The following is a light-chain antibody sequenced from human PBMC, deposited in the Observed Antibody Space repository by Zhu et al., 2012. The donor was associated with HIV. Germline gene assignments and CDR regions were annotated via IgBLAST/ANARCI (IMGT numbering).Light chain of an antibody. CDR3: QHLNSYLFT. CDR2: AAS. J-gene: IGKJ3*01. Sequence: DIQLTQSPSFQSASVGDRVTITCRASQGINTYLAWYQQTPGKAPKLLIYAASTLQSGVPSRFSGSGSGTEFTPTISSLQPEDFATYYCQHLNSYLFTFGPGTRVDV. CDR1: QGINTY. V-gene: IGKV1-9*01.